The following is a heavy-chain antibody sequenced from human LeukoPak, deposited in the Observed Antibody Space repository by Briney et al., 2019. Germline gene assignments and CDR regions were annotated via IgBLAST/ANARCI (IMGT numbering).Heavy chain of an antibody. Sequence: GASVNVTFMLSGNTLRELPIQWVRQAGGKGLEWMAGFDPENAEIVYAQKFQGRVTMTEDTSTNTAYMELTSLTSDDTALYYCATRGSDFWSGFDYWGQGTQVTVSS. D-gene: IGHD3-3*01. V-gene: IGHV1-24*01. CDR1: GNTLRELP. CDR3: ATRGSDFWSGFDY. J-gene: IGHJ4*02. CDR2: FDPENAEI.